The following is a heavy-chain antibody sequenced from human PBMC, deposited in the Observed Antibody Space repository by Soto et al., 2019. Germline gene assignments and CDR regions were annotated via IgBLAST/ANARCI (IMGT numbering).Heavy chain of an antibody. J-gene: IGHJ6*02. Sequence: EVQLVESGGGLVQPGGSLKLSCAASEFTFSDSGMHWVRQASGKGLEWVGRIRTKANSYATDYAASVKGRFTISRDDSKNTTYLQMNSLKIEDTAVYYCTRNGDYVWGMDVWGQGTTVTVSS. V-gene: IGHV3-73*02. D-gene: IGHD4-17*01. CDR2: IRTKANSYAT. CDR1: EFTFSDSG. CDR3: TRNGDYVWGMDV.